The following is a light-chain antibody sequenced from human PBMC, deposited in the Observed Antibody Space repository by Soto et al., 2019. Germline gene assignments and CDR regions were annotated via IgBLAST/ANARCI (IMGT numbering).Light chain of an antibody. V-gene: IGLV6-57*02. Sequence: NFMLTQPHSVSASPGKTVTISCTGSSGSIATNYVQWYQQRPGSAPTTVIYEDTQRPSGVPERFSGSIDSSSNSASLTISGLMTEDEADYYCQSYDGSNPDVVFGGGTKLTVL. CDR1: SGSIATNY. CDR2: EDT. CDR3: QSYDGSNPDVV. J-gene: IGLJ2*01.